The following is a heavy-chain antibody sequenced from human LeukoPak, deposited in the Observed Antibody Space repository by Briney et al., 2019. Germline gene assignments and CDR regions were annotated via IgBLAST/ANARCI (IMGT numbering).Heavy chain of an antibody. CDR3: ATLAPNYYGSGDFDC. V-gene: IGHV3-23*01. D-gene: IGHD3-10*01. J-gene: IGHJ4*02. CDR2: ISGSGHNT. Sequence: PGGSLRLSCAASGFTFSSYVMSWVRQAPGKGLEWVSAISGSGHNTYYADSVKGRFTISRDNSKNTLYLQMNSLRAEDTAVYYCATLAPNYYGSGDFDCWGQGTLVTVSS. CDR1: GFTFSSYV.